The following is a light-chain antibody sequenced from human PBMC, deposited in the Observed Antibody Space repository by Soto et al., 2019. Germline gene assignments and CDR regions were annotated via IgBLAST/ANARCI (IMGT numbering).Light chain of an antibody. CDR3: QQRSKWPVT. CDR1: QSVNSY. CDR2: DAT. J-gene: IGKJ4*01. Sequence: EIVLTQSPATLSLSPGERATLSCRASQSVNSYLAWYQQKPGQAPRLLIYDATSRATGIPARFSGSGSGTDFTLTISSLEPEDFAVYYCQQRSKWPVTFGGGTKVEIQ. V-gene: IGKV3-11*01.